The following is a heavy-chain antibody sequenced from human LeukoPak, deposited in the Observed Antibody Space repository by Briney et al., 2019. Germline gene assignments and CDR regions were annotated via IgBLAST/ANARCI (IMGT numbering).Heavy chain of an antibody. CDR3: AKNGDRGAYCSGGTCYPYWYYYMDV. V-gene: IGHV3-9*01. CDR1: GFTFDDYA. Sequence: LTLTCAASGFTFDDYAMHWVRQAPGQGLQWFSGISWHSGSIGYTDSVKGRFTISTDNSRNTLYLQMNSLRAADTAIYYCAKNGDRGAYCSGGTCYPYWYYYMDVWGKGTTVTISS. D-gene: IGHD2-15*01. J-gene: IGHJ6*03. CDR2: ISWHSGSI.